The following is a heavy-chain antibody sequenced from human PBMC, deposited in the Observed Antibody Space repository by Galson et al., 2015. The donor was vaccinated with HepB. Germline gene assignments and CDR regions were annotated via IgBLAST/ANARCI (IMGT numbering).Heavy chain of an antibody. CDR1: GFTFSTYA. CDR2: ISYDGSNS. CDR3: ARPGCSSTSCYYFDY. D-gene: IGHD2-2*01. Sequence: SLRLSCAASGFTFSTYAMHWVRQAPGKGLEWVAVISYDGSNSYDADSVKGRFTISRDNSKNTLYLQMNSLRLEDTAVYYCARPGCSSTSCYYFDYWDQGTLVTVSS. V-gene: IGHV3-30*04. J-gene: IGHJ4*02.